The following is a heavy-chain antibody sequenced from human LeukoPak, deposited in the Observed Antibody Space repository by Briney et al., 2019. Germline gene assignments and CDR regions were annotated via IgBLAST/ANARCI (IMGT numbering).Heavy chain of an antibody. CDR2: ISANAGNT. V-gene: IGHV3-23*01. CDR3: AKKVGTSWRNLIDY. D-gene: IGHD2-2*01. Sequence: GGSLRLSCAASGFTFSSYAMSWVRQAPGKGLEWVSTISANAGNTYYVNSVKGRFTVSRDNSKNTLYLQMNSLKVEDTAVYSCAKKVGTSWRNLIDYWGQGTLVTVSS. CDR1: GFTFSSYA. J-gene: IGHJ4*02.